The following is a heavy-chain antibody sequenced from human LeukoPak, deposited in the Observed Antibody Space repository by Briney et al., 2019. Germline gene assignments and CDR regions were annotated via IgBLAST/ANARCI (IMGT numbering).Heavy chain of an antibody. CDR1: GGSISSYY. D-gene: IGHD2-2*01. V-gene: IGHV4-4*07. J-gene: IGHJ5*02. CDR3: ARDLVVVPSAIDWFDP. Sequence: SETLSLTCTVSGGSISSYYWSWFRQPAGKGLEWIGRIYTSGSTNYNPSLKSRVTMSVDTSKNQFSLKLSSVTAADTAVYYCARDLVVVPSAIDWFDPWGQGTLVTVSS. CDR2: IYTSGST.